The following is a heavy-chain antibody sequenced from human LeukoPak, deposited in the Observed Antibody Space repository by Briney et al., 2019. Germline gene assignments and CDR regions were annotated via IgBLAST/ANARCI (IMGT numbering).Heavy chain of an antibody. D-gene: IGHD2-21*02. Sequence: PGGSLRLSCAASGFTFSSYAMHWVRQAPGKGLEWVAVISYDGSNKYYADSVKGRFTISRDNSKNTLYLQMNSLRAEDTAVYYCARDPHGVTYFDYWGQGTLVTVSS. V-gene: IGHV3-30-3*01. CDR3: ARDPHGVTYFDY. J-gene: IGHJ4*02. CDR2: ISYDGSNK. CDR1: GFTFSSYA.